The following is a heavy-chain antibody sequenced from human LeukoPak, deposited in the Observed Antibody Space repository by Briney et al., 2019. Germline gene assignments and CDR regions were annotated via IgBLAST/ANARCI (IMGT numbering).Heavy chain of an antibody. D-gene: IGHD3-10*01. CDR3: ARHTYYYGSGSYYNDFDY. CDR1: GGSISSSSYY. CDR2: IYYSGST. V-gene: IGHV4-39*01. J-gene: IGHJ4*02. Sequence: SETLSLTCTVSGGSISSSSYYGGWIRQPPGKGLEWIGSIYYSGSTYYNPSLKSRVTISVDTSKNQFSLKLSSVTAADTAVYYCARHTYYYGSGSYYNDFDYWGQGTLVTVSS.